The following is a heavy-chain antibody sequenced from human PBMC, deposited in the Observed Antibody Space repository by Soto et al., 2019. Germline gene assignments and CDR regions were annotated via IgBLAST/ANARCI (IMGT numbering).Heavy chain of an antibody. CDR2: INPSDGNR. J-gene: IGHJ4*02. CDR1: GCTFSSYT. CDR3: ARDRLRGYDSSGFYS. V-gene: IGHV1-18*01. Sequence: ASVKVSCKASGCTFSSYTISCVRQAPGQGLEWMGWINPSDGNRNFAQKFQDRVTMTTATSTNTVFLELRSLKSDDTAIYYCARDRLRGYDSSGFYSWGQGTMVTVSS. D-gene: IGHD3-22*01.